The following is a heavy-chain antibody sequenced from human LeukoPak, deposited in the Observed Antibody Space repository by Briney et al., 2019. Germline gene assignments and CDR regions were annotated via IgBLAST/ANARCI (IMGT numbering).Heavy chain of an antibody. V-gene: IGHV1-8*01. J-gene: IGHJ4*02. CDR2: MNPNSGNT. CDR1: GYTFTSYD. CDR3: ARHTPAAYYDFWSGYYEVSFDY. Sequence: SVKVSCKASGYTFTSYDINWVRQATGQGLEWMGWMNPNSGNTGYAQKFQGRVTMTRNTSISTAYMELSSLRSEDTAVYYCARHTPAAYYDFWSGYYEVSFDYWGQGTLVTVSS. D-gene: IGHD3-3*01.